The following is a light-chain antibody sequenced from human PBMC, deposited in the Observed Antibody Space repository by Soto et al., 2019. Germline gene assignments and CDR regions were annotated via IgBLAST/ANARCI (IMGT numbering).Light chain of an antibody. CDR1: SRDIGAYNY. CDR2: GVK. Sequence: SVLTQPASVSGSPGQSITTSCTGSSRDIGAYNYVSWYQQHPGKAPKLIIYGVKNRPSGVSNRFSASKSAFTASLTISGLQAEDEADYYCSSYTTSYFYVFGPGTKVTVL. CDR3: SSYTTSYFYV. J-gene: IGLJ1*01. V-gene: IGLV2-14*01.